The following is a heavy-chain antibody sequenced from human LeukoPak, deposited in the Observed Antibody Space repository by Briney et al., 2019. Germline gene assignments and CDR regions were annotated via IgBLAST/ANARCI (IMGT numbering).Heavy chain of an antibody. V-gene: IGHV3-23*01. CDR1: GFTFNTYA. CDR2: INGSGRTT. Sequence: GGSLRLSCVASGFTFNTYAMNWVRQAPGEGLQWVSLINGSGRTTYYADSVKGRFTISRDNSKNTLYLQMNSLRAEDTAVYYCAIDYDSNGYYYLGNTDYWGQGTLVTVSS. CDR3: AIDYDSNGYYYLGNTDY. J-gene: IGHJ4*02. D-gene: IGHD3-22*01.